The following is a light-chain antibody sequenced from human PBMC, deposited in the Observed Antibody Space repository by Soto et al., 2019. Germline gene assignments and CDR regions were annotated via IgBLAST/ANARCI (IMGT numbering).Light chain of an antibody. CDR1: PSVTNF. J-gene: IGKJ5*01. CDR3: QQRNIWPPVT. V-gene: IGKV3-11*01. CDR2: GAF. Sequence: PGERATLSCRASPSVTNFLAWYQQKPGQAPRLLIYGAFNRATGIPARFSGSGSGTDFTLTISSLEPADSAIYYCQQRNIWPPVTFGQGTRLVIK.